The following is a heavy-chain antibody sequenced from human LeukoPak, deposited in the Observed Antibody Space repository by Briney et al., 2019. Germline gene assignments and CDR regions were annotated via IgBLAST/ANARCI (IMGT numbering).Heavy chain of an antibody. Sequence: SETLSLTCTVSGGSISSSSYYWGWSRQPPGKGLEWIGSIYYSGSTYYNPSLKSRVTISVDTSKNQFSLKLSSVTAADTAVYYCARHQGSSVVAALLDWGQGTLVTVSS. CDR3: ARHQGSSVVAALLD. J-gene: IGHJ4*02. CDR1: GGSISSSSYY. CDR2: IYYSGST. V-gene: IGHV4-39*01. D-gene: IGHD2-15*01.